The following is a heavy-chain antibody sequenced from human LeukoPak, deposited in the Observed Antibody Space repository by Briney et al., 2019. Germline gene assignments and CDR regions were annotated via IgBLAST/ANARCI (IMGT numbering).Heavy chain of an antibody. D-gene: IGHD3-3*01. CDR1: GYTFTGYY. CDR2: IIPIFGTA. CDR3: ARVSYYDFWSSDY. J-gene: IGHJ4*02. V-gene: IGHV1-69*05. Sequence: SVKVSCKASGYTFTGYYMHWVRQAPGQGLEWMGRIIPIFGTANYAQKFQGRVTITTDESTSTAYMELSSLRSEDTAVYYCARVSYYDFWSSDYWGQGTLVTVSS.